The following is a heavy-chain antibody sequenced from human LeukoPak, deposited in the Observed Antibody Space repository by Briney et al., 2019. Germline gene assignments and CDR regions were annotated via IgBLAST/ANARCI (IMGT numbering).Heavy chain of an antibody. D-gene: IGHD4-11*01. J-gene: IGHJ5*02. CDR3: ARHGACNYDPGSWFDP. V-gene: IGHV4-30-4*08. CDR1: RGSISSGDYY. CDR2: IYYSGST. Sequence: SQTLSLTCTVSRGSISSGDYYWSWIRQPPRKGLEWIGYIYYSGSTYYNPSLKSRVTISVDTSKNQFSLKLSSVTAADTALYYCARHGACNYDPGSWFDPWRQGTLVTVSS.